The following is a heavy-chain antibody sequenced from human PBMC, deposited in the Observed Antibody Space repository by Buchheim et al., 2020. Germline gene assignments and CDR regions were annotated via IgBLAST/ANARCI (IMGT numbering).Heavy chain of an antibody. CDR2: IYYSGST. Sequence: QVQLQQWGAGLLKPSETLSLTCAVYGGSFSGYYWSWIRQPPGKGLEWIGYVIGYIYYSGSTNYNPSLKSRVTISADTSKNQFSLKLSSVTAADTAVYYCARGERIGYCSSTSCPWLYFDYWGQGTL. V-gene: IGHV4-34*11. CDR3: ARGERIGYCSSTSCPWLYFDY. D-gene: IGHD2-2*01. J-gene: IGHJ4*02. CDR1: GGSFSGYY.